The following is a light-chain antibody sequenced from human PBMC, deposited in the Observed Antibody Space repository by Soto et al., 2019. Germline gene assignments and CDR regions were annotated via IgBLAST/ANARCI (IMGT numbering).Light chain of an antibody. V-gene: IGKV1-6*01. CDR2: AAS. CDR1: RGIERD. CDR3: FQESFYPRT. J-gene: IGKJ1*01. Sequence: AVQMNQSPSSLSASVGDRVTITCRASRGIERDLAWYQQKPGAAPKLLIFAASRLESGVPSRFSGSGSGTDFTLTISSLQPEDFATYDCFQESFYPRTFGQGTKVEV.